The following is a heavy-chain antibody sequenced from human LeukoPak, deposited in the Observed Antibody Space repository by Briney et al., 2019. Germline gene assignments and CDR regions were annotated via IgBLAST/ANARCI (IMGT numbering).Heavy chain of an antibody. CDR3: ARLPSQYHDY. V-gene: IGHV4-59*08. Sequence: TTSETLSLTCTVSGGSISSNYWSWIRQPPGKGLEWIGYIYYNGNTNYNPSLNSRVTISVDTSKNQFSLKLSSVSAADTAVYYCARLPSQYHDYWGQGTLVTVSS. J-gene: IGHJ4*02. CDR2: IYYNGNT. D-gene: IGHD2-2*01. CDR1: GGSISSNY.